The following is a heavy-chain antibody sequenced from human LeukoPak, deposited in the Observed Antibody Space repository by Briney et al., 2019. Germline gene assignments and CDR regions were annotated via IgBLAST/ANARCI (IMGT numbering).Heavy chain of an antibody. J-gene: IGHJ4*02. CDR1: GFTFSDYY. Sequence: AGGSLRLSRAASGFTFSDYYMSWIRQAPGKGLVWVANIKQDGNEKYYVDSVTGRFTISRDNAKNSLYLQMNSLRAEDTAVYYCAREAITMVRGVFINQYYFDYWGQGILVTVSS. CDR2: IKQDGNEK. CDR3: AREAITMVRGVFINQYYFDY. V-gene: IGHV3-7*01. D-gene: IGHD3-10*01.